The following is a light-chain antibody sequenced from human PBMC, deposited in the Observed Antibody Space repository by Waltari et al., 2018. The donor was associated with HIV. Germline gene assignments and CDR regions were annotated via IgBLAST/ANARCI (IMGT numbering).Light chain of an antibody. J-gene: IGKJ2*01. Sequence: DIQMTQSPSTLSASVGDRVTITCRASQSISSWLAWYQQKPGKAPKLLIYKASSLQSGVPSRFSGSGSETEFTLTISSLQPDDFATYYCQQYSTYYTFGQGTKLEIK. CDR1: QSISSW. V-gene: IGKV1-5*03. CDR3: QQYSTYYT. CDR2: KAS.